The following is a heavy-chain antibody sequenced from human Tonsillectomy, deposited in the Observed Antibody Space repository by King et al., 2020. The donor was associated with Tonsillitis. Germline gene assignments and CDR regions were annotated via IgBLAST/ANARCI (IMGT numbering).Heavy chain of an antibody. CDR1: VGSFSGYY. V-gene: IGHV4-34*01. Sequence: VQLQQWGAGLLKPSETLSLTCAVYVGSFSGYYWSWIRQPPGKGLEWIGEINPSGSTNYSPSLKSRVTISVDTSKNQFSLKLSSVTAADTALYYCARLLSRWGGYSYSLGWFDPWGQGTLVTVSS. CDR3: ARLLSRWGGYSYSLGWFDP. CDR2: INPSGST. D-gene: IGHD5-18*01. J-gene: IGHJ5*02.